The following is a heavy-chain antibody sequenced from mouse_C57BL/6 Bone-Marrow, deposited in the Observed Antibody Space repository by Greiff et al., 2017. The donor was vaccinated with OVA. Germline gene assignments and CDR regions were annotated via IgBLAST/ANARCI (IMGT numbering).Heavy chain of an antibody. V-gene: IGHV7-3*01. Sequence: DVHLVESGGGLVQPGGSLSLSCAASGFTFTDYYMSWVRQPPGKALEWLGFIRNKANGYTTEYSASVKGRFTISRDNSQSILYLQMNALRAEDSATYYCARPYSNYFDVWGTGTTVTVSS. D-gene: IGHD2-5*01. CDR1: GFTFTDYY. CDR2: IRNKANGYTT. CDR3: ARPYSNYFDV. J-gene: IGHJ1*03.